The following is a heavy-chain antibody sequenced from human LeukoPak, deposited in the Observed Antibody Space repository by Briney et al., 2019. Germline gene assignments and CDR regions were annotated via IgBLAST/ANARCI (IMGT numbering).Heavy chain of an antibody. J-gene: IGHJ4*02. D-gene: IGHD4-11*01. V-gene: IGHV5-51*01. Sequence: GESLKISCEGSGYSFTSYWIGWVRPMPGKGLEWMGIIYPGDSDTRYSPSFLGQVTISVDKSISTAYLQWSSLKASDTAMYYCAGRGSNYEFDYWGQGTLVTVSS. CDR3: AGRGSNYEFDY. CDR1: GYSFTSYW. CDR2: IYPGDSDT.